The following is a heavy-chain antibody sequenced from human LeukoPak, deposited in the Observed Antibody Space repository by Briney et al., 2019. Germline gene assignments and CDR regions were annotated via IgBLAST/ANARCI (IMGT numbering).Heavy chain of an antibody. CDR1: GGTFSSYA. CDR3: ARDSLFNGLAPYYFDY. D-gene: IGHD6-19*01. V-gene: IGHV1-69*13. CDR2: IIPIFGTA. J-gene: IGHJ4*02. Sequence: VASVTVSCTASGGTFSSYAISWVRQASGQGLEWMGGIIPIFGTANYAQKFQGRVTITADESTSTAYMELSSLRSEDTAVYYCARDSLFNGLAPYYFDYWGQGTLVTVSS.